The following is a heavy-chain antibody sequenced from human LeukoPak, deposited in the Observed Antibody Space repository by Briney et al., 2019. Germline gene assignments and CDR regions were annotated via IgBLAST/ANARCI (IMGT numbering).Heavy chain of an antibody. J-gene: IGHJ4*02. Sequence: ASVKVSCKASGGTFSSYAISWVRQAPGQGLEWMGWISAYNGNTNYAQKLQGRVTMTTDTSASTAYMELRSLRSDDTAVYYCARGMVAVAGRFAYFDYWGQGTLVTVSS. CDR2: ISAYNGNT. V-gene: IGHV1-18*01. D-gene: IGHD6-19*01. CDR1: GGTFSSYA. CDR3: ARGMVAVAGRFAYFDY.